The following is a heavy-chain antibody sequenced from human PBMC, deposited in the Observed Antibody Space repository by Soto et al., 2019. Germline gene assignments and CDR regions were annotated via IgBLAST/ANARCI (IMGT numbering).Heavy chain of an antibody. J-gene: IGHJ3*02. D-gene: IGHD2-21*02. V-gene: IGHV4-59*01. CDR1: GGSISSYY. Sequence: PSETLSLTCTVSGGSISSYYWSWIRQPPGKGLEWIGYIYYSGSTNYNPSLKSRVTISVDTSKNQFSLKLSSVTAADTAVYYRATPGGDYYHDAFDIWGQGTMVTVSS. CDR2: IYYSGST. CDR3: ATPGGDYYHDAFDI.